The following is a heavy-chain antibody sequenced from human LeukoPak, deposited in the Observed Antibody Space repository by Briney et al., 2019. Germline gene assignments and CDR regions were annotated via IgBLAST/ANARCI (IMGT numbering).Heavy chain of an antibody. CDR1: GFTFSNAW. CDR2: IKSKTDGGTT. CDR3: TTEAYNWNYAGIVY. J-gene: IGHJ4*02. V-gene: IGHV3-15*01. Sequence: PGGSLRLSCAASGFTFSNAWMSWVHQAPGKGLEWVGRIKSKTDGGTTDYAAPVKGRFTISRDDSKNTLYLQMNSLKTEDTAVYYCTTEAYNWNYAGIVYWGQGTLVTVSS. D-gene: IGHD1-7*01.